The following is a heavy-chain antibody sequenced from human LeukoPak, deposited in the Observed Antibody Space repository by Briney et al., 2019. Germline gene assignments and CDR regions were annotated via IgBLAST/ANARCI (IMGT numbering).Heavy chain of an antibody. V-gene: IGHV3-20*04. CDR2: INWNGGST. D-gene: IGHD3-10*01. Sequence: GGSLRLSCAASGFTFDDYGMSWVRQAPGKGLEWVSGINWNGGSTGYADSVKGRFTISRDNAKNSLFLQMNSLRAEDTALYYCASRRVTVVRGVDITSYYFDYWGQGTLVTVSS. J-gene: IGHJ4*02. CDR3: ASRRVTVVRGVDITSYYFDY. CDR1: GFTFDDYG.